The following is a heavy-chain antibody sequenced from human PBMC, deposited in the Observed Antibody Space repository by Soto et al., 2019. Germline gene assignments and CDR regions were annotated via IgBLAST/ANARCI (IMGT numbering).Heavy chain of an antibody. J-gene: IGHJ4*02. CDR3: AKDLTYYYDSSGPIDY. V-gene: IGHV3-30*18. D-gene: IGHD3-22*01. Sequence: GGSLRLSCAASGFTFSSYGMHWVRQAPGKGLEWVAVISYDGSNKYYADSVKDRFTISRDNSKNTLYLQMNSLRAEDTAVYYCAKDLTYYYDSSGPIDYWGQGTLVTVSS. CDR2: ISYDGSNK. CDR1: GFTFSSYG.